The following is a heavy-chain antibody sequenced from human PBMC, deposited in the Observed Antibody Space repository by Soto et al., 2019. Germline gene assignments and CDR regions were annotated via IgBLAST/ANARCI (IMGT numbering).Heavy chain of an antibody. J-gene: IGHJ4*02. CDR2: IYYSGNT. D-gene: IGHD3-16*01. Sequence: SETLSLTCTVSGGSISSGGYYWSWIRQPPGKGLEWIGHIYYSGNTDYNPSLKSRLAISIDTSKNQFSLKLSSVTAADTAVYFCAREGGESSDGLYYFDSWGQGSLVTVSS. CDR1: GGSISSGGYY. V-gene: IGHV4-30-4*08. CDR3: AREGGESSDGLYYFDS.